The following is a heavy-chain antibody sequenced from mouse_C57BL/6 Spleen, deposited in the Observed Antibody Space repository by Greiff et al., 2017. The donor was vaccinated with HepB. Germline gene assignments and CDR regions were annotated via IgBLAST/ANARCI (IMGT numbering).Heavy chain of an antibody. J-gene: IGHJ3*01. CDR2: IYPGSGST. CDR1: GYTFTSYW. D-gene: IGHD3-2*02. Sequence: VQLQQSGAELVKPGASVKMSCKASGYTFTSYWITWVKQRPGQGLEWIGDIYPGSGSTNYNEKFKSKATLTVDTSSSTAYMHLSSLTSEASAVYYCARWGSGAFAYWGQGTLVTVSA. V-gene: IGHV1-55*01. CDR3: ARWGSGAFAY.